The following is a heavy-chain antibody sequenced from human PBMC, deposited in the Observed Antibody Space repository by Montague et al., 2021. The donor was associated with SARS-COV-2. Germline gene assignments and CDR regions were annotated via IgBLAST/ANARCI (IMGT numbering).Heavy chain of an antibody. Sequence: TLSLTCTVSGGSISSGGYYWSWIRQHPGKGLEWIGFLYYSGSTXYNPSVKSRVTISVDTSKNQFSLKLSSVTAADTAVYYCASDSINRITIFGVVTRGWYFDLWGRGTLVTVSS. CDR3: ASDSINRITIFGVVTRGWYFDL. V-gene: IGHV4-31*03. CDR1: GGSISSGGYY. D-gene: IGHD3-3*01. J-gene: IGHJ2*01. CDR2: LYYSGST.